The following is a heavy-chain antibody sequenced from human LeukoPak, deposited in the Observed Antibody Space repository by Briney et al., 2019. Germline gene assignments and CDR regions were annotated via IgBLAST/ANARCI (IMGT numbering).Heavy chain of an antibody. CDR1: GFTFSSYA. CDR2: ISGGGATT. D-gene: IGHD6-13*01. CDR3: AKSTGYSTTGRDFDS. V-gene: IGHV3-23*01. Sequence: GGSLRPSCAASGFTFSSYAMSWVRQAPGKGLEWVSDISGGGATTFYADSVKGRFTISRDNSKNTLYLQLSSLRAEDTAVYYCAKSTGYSTTGRDFDSWGRGTLVTVSS. J-gene: IGHJ4*02.